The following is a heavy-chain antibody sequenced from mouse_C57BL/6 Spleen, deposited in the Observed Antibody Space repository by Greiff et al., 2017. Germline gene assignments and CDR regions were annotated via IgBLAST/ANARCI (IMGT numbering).Heavy chain of an antibody. J-gene: IGHJ1*03. CDR3: ERRYGSSDLAFDV. D-gene: IGHD1-1*01. CDR1: GYTFTSYW. Sequence: QVQLQQPGAELVRPGSSVKLSCKASGYTFTSYWMHWVKQRPIQGLEWIGNIDPSDSETNYNQKFKDKATLTVDKSYSTAYMQLSSLTSEDSAVYYCERRYGSSDLAFDVWGTGTTVTVSS. CDR2: IDPSDSET. V-gene: IGHV1-52*01.